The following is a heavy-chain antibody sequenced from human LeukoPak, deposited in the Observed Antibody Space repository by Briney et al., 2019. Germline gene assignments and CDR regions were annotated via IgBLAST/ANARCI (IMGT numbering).Heavy chain of an antibody. D-gene: IGHD6-13*01. V-gene: IGHV3-23*01. J-gene: IGHJ4*02. CDR2: INDDGSKS. CDR1: GFSFSNYG. CDR3: AKSGPVAAVISLFEY. Sequence: GGSLRLSCAASGFSFSNYGLSWVRQAPGGGLDGVSTINDDGSKSYYADSVKGRFSISRDNSRNTLYLQMNTLRADDTAVYYCAKSGPVAAVISLFEYWGQGTLVTVSS.